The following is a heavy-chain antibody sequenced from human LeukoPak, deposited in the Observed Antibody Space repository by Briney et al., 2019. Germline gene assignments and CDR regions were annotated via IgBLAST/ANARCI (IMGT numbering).Heavy chain of an antibody. Sequence: GGSLRLSCAASGFTFSSYAMSWVRQAPGKGLEWVSAISGSGGSTYYADSVKGRFTISRDNSKNTLYLQMNSLRAEDTAVYYCAKDRRGYCSSTSCYKFDYWGQGTLVTVSS. V-gene: IGHV3-23*01. CDR3: AKDRRGYCSSTSCYKFDY. CDR1: GFTFSSYA. CDR2: ISGSGGST. J-gene: IGHJ4*02. D-gene: IGHD2-2*01.